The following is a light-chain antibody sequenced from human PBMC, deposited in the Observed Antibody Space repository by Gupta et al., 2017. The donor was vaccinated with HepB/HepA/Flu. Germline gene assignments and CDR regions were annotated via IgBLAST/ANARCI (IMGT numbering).Light chain of an antibody. V-gene: IGKV3-20*01. CDR2: GAS. CDR1: QSVSSSY. CDR3: QQDGSSPWT. Sequence: EIVLTQSPGTLSLSPGEGATLSCRATQSVSSSYLAWYHQRPGQAPRLLIYGASSRATGISDRFSGSGSGTDFTLTISRLEPDDSAMYYCQQDGSSPWTFGQGTKVEIK. J-gene: IGKJ1*01.